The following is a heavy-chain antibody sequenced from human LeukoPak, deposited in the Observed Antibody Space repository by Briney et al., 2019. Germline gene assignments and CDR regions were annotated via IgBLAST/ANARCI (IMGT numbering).Heavy chain of an antibody. V-gene: IGHV4-61*02. CDR2: LYTSGST. J-gene: IGHJ6*03. CDR3: ARDRLLLRYFDWSPMDV. D-gene: IGHD3-9*01. CDR1: GGSISSGSYY. Sequence: SETLSLTCTVSGGSISSGSYYWSWIRQPAGKGLEWIGRLYTSGSTNYNPSLKSRVTISVDTSKNQFSLKLSSVTAADTAVYYCARDRLLLRYFDWSPMDVWGKGTTVTVSS.